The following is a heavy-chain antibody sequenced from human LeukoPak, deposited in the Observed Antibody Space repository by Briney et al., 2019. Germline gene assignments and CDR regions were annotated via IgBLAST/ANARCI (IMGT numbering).Heavy chain of an antibody. J-gene: IGHJ4*02. CDR1: GYTFTGYY. CDR2: INPNSGGT. Sequence: ASVKVSCKASGYTFTGYYMHWVRQAPGQGLEWMGWINPNSGGTNYAQKFQGRVTMTRDTSISTAYMELSSLRSEDTAVYYCARGLYYYGSGSLSFWGQGTLVTVSS. V-gene: IGHV1-2*02. D-gene: IGHD3-10*01. CDR3: ARGLYYYGSGSLSF.